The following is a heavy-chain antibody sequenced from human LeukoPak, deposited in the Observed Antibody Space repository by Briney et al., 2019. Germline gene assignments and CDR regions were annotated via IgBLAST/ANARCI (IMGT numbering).Heavy chain of an antibody. V-gene: IGHV4-34*01. Sequence: SETLSLTCAVYGGSFRGYYWSWIRQPPGKGLEWIGEINHSGSTNYNPSLKSRVTISVDTSKNQFSLKLSSVTAADTAVYYCARGRGVRGDDQYWGQGTLVTVSS. CDR2: INHSGST. J-gene: IGHJ4*02. CDR1: GGSFRGYY. CDR3: ARGRGVRGDDQY. D-gene: IGHD3-10*01.